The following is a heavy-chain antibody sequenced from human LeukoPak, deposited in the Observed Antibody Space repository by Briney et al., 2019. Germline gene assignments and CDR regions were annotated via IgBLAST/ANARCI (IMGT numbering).Heavy chain of an antibody. CDR3: ARDFDY. CDR2: ISGSGGST. V-gene: IGHV3-23*01. CDR1: GFTFNSFA. Sequence: GGSLRLSCAASGFTFNSFAMSWVRQAPGKGLEWVSIISGSGGSTYYADSVKGRFTISRDNSKNTLYLQMNSLSTEDTAVYYCARDFDYWGQGTLVTVSS. J-gene: IGHJ4*02.